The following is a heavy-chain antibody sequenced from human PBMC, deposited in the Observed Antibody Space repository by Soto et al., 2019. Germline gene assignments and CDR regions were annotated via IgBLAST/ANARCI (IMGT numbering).Heavy chain of an antibody. CDR1: GFTFTSSA. Sequence: SVKVSCKASGFTFTSSAVQWVRQARGQRLEWIGWIVVGSGNTNYEQKFQERVTITRDMSTSTAYMELSSLRSEDTAVYYCAAVSSSIAARRGYYYYGMDVWGQGTTVTVSS. CDR3: AAVSSSIAARRGYYYYGMDV. V-gene: IGHV1-58*01. CDR2: IVVGSGNT. J-gene: IGHJ6*02. D-gene: IGHD6-6*01.